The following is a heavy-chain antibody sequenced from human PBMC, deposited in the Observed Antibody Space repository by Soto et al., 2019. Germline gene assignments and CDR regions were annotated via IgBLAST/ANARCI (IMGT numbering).Heavy chain of an antibody. Sequence: PSETLSLTCAVSGGSISSGGYAWSWIRQPPGKGLEWIGYISHTGSTSYKPSLKSRVSISVDRSKNQFSLNLMSVTAADTAVYYCARDDGYGSAWYGAWDNWGQGALVTVSS. D-gene: IGHD6-19*01. CDR2: ISHTGST. CDR3: ARDDGYGSAWYGAWDN. CDR1: GGSISSGGYA. V-gene: IGHV4-30-2*01. J-gene: IGHJ4*02.